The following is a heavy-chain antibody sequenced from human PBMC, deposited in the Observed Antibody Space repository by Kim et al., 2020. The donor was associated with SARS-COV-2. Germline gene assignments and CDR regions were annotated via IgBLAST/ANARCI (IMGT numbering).Heavy chain of an antibody. Sequence: SETLSLTCAVYGGSFSGYYWSWIRQPPGKGLEWIGEINHSGSTNYNPSLKSRVTISVDTSKNQFSLKLSSVTAADTAVYYCARRGSGYYAKKNAFDIWGQGTMVTVSS. CDR2: INHSGST. CDR1: GGSFSGYY. V-gene: IGHV4-34*01. CDR3: ARRGSGYYAKKNAFDI. D-gene: IGHD3-22*01. J-gene: IGHJ3*02.